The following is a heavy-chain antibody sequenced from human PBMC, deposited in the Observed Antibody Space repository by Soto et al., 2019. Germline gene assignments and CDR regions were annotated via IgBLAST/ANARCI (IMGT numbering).Heavy chain of an antibody. J-gene: IGHJ5*02. CDR1: GFTFNNYA. CDR2: ITSSGAA. V-gene: IGHV3-23*01. CDR3: AKGESSVSARDFDP. Sequence: DVQLLESGGDLAQPEGSLRLSCEASGFTFNNYAIAWVRQAPGKGLEWVSGITSSGAAYYADSVKGRFTISRDNSKNTLYLQMNSLRAEDTAVYYCAKGESSVSARDFDPWGQGTLVTVSS. D-gene: IGHD3-22*01.